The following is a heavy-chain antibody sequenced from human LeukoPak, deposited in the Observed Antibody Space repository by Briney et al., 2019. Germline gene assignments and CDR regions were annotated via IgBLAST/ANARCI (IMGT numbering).Heavy chain of an antibody. CDR3: AKDSDSSGWDFDY. CDR2: TRYDGDTK. V-gene: IGHV3-30*02. D-gene: IGHD6-19*01. J-gene: IGHJ4*02. CDR1: GFTFSTYG. Sequence: GGSLRLSCAASGFTFSTYGMHWVRQAPGKGLEWVAFTRYDGDTKYYADSVKGRFTISRDNSKNTPYLQLNSLRAEDTAVYYCAKDSDSSGWDFDYWGQGTLVTVSS.